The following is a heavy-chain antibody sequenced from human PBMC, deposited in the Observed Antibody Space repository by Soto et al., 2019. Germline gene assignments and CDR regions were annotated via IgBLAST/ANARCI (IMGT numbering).Heavy chain of an antibody. V-gene: IGHV1-46*01. CDR2: VNPSGGHT. CDR1: GDTFTEYY. CDR3: ARGGHVVVGTAALDY. Sequence: QVQLMQSGAEVKKPGASVKVSCKASGDTFTEYYIHWVRQAPGQGLEWMGTVNPSGGHTTYAQHFLGRVTMTRDTATSTLYMELTSLTSEDTAVYYCARGGHVVVGTAALDYWGQGTRVTVSS. J-gene: IGHJ4*02. D-gene: IGHD2-21*02.